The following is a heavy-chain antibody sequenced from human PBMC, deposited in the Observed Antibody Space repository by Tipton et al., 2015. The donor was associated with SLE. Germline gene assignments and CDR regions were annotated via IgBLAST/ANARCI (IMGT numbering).Heavy chain of an antibody. Sequence: SLRLSCAASGFSFSGYYMSWMRRAPGKGLEWVSYISTSGSTTYYADSVKGRVTISRDNAKNSVYLQMNSLRAEDTAIYYCARDRYGGYSYGHHDYWGQGTLVTVSS. CDR3: ARDRYGGYSYGHHDY. CDR2: ISTSGSTT. J-gene: IGHJ4*02. D-gene: IGHD5-18*01. V-gene: IGHV3-11*01. CDR1: GFSFSGYY.